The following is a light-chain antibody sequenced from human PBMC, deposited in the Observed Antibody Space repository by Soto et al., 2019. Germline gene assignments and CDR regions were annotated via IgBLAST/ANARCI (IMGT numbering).Light chain of an antibody. J-gene: IGKJ4*01. CDR3: QKANSFPLN. V-gene: IGKV1-12*01. CDR1: QDISSW. CDR2: ATS. Sequence: DIQISQSPSFLSASVGDRVTITCRASQDISSWLVWYQQKPGKAPKLLIHATSGLQSGVPSRFSGSGSGTDFTLTISNLQSEDFATYYCQKANSFPLNFGGGTKVDIK.